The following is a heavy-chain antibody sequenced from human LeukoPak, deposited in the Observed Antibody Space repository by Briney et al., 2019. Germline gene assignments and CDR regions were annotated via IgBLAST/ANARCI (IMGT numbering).Heavy chain of an antibody. Sequence: SQTLSLTCTVSGGSISSGSYYWSWIRQPAGKGLEWIGRIYTSGSTNYNPSLKSRVTISVDTSKNQFSLKLSSVTAAHTAVYYCARDWGVGIFDYWGQGTLVTVSS. V-gene: IGHV4-61*02. CDR2: IYTSGST. CDR1: GGSISSGSYY. D-gene: IGHD2-8*01. J-gene: IGHJ4*02. CDR3: ARDWGVGIFDY.